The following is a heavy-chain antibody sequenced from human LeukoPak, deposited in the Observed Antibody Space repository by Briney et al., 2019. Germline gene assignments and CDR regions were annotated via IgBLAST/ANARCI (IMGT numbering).Heavy chain of an antibody. CDR1: GFTFSDAW. D-gene: IGHD5-12*01. V-gene: IGHV3-15*01. CDR2: IKRKNTDGGTT. J-gene: IGHJ4*02. Sequence: TGGSLRLSCVASGFTFSDAWMSWVRRAPGKGLEWVARIKRKNTDGGTTGYAAPVNGRFKISRDDSENTVYLQMNSVKAEDTAVYYCSGHMTSADFWGQGTLVTVSS. CDR3: SGHMTSADF.